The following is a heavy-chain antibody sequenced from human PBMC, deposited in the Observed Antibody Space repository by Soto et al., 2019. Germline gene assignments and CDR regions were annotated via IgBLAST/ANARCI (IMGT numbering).Heavy chain of an antibody. D-gene: IGHD4-17*01. Sequence: QVHLVQSGTEVKEPGASVKVSCKASASTFTGYTINWVRQAPGQGLEWMGRISTFNGNTKYAGNFEGRVTMTTNTATTTAYMELTSLTFGDTAVYVRARVTVTSGRWFGPWGQGTLVSVAS. J-gene: IGHJ5*02. CDR2: ISTFNGNT. CDR1: ASTFTGYT. V-gene: IGHV1-18*04. CDR3: ARVTVTSGRWFGP.